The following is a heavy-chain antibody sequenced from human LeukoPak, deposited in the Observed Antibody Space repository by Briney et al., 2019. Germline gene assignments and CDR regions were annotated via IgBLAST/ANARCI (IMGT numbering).Heavy chain of an antibody. D-gene: IGHD2-15*01. CDR3: AIIGSRDAFDI. V-gene: IGHV4-38-2*02. CDR2: IYHSGST. J-gene: IGHJ3*02. Sequence: SETLSLTCTVSGYSISSGYYWGWIRQPPGKGLEWIGSIYHSGSTYYNPSLKSRVTISVDTSKNQFSLKLSSVTAADTAVYYCAIIGSRDAFDIWGQGTMVTVSS. CDR1: GYSISSGYY.